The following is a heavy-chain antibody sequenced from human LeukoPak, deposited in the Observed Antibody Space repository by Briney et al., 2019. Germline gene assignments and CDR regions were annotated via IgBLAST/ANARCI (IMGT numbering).Heavy chain of an antibody. CDR1: GGSIRSYY. CDR3: ASLSEYCSHGSCYLGWFDP. D-gene: IGHD2-15*01. CDR2: MYYSGST. V-gene: IGHV4-59*01. J-gene: IGHJ5*02. Sequence: SETLSLTCNVSGGSIRSYYWSWIRQPPGKGLEWIGYMYYSGSTNYNPSLKSRVTITVDTSKNQFSLKLSSVTAADTAVYYCASLSEYCSHGSCYLGWFDPWGQGTLVTVSS.